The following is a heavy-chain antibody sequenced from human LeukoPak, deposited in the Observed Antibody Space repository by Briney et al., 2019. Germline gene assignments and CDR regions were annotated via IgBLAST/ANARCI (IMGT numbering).Heavy chain of an antibody. CDR3: ARDLGRANDAFDI. CDR1: GGSISSSSYY. V-gene: IGHV4-39*07. Sequence: SETLSLTCAVYGGSISSSSYYWGWIRQPPGKGLEWIGSIYYSESTYYNPSLKSRVTISVDTSKNQLSLKLSSVTAADTAVYYCARDLGRANDAFDIWGQGTMVTVSS. J-gene: IGHJ3*02. CDR2: IYYSEST.